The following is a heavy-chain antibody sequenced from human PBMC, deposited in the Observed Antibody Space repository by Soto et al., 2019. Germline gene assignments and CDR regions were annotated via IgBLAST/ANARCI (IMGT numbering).Heavy chain of an antibody. CDR1: GYTLTELS. CDR3: ARERSVGYCITTTCPKPFYYYAMDV. D-gene: IGHD2-2*01. CDR2: IIPIFGTP. Sequence: GASVKVSCKVSGYTLTELSMHWVRQAPGKGLEWMGGIIPIFGTPDYAQKFQGRVTITADESTRTASMELSSLRSDDTAVYYCARERSVGYCITTTCPKPFYYYAMDVWGQGTTVTVSS. J-gene: IGHJ6*02. V-gene: IGHV1-69*13.